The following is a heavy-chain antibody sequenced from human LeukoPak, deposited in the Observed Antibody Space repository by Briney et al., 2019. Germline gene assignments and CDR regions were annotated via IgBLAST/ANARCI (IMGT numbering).Heavy chain of an antibody. CDR2: IIPILGIA. J-gene: IGHJ4*02. V-gene: IGHV1-69*04. D-gene: IGHD1-20*01. Sequence: SVKVSCKASGGTFSSYAISWVRQAPGQGLEWMGRIIPILGIANYAQKFQGRVTITAGKSTSTAYMELSSLRSEDTTVYYCASVDGITGTTLEYWGQGTLVTVSS. CDR1: GGTFSSYA. CDR3: ASVDGITGTTLEY.